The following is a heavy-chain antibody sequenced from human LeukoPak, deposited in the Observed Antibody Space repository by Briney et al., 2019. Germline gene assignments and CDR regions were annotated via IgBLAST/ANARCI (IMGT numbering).Heavy chain of an antibody. CDR3: ARDRGSYYDSSGYSDY. D-gene: IGHD3-22*01. CDR2: INPSGGST. Sequence: GASVKVSCKASGYTFTSYYMHWVQQAPGQGLEWMGIINPSGGSTSYAQNFQGRVTMTRDTSTSTVYMELNSLRSEDTAVYYCARDRGSYYDSSGYSDYWGQGTLVTVSS. CDR1: GYTFTSYY. V-gene: IGHV1-46*01. J-gene: IGHJ4*02.